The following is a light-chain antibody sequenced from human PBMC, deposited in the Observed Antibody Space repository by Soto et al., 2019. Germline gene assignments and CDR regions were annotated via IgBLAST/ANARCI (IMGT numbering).Light chain of an antibody. V-gene: IGLV2-23*03. CDR1: SSDVGSYNL. J-gene: IGLJ3*02. Sequence: QLVLTQPASVSGSPGQSITISCTGTSSDVGSYNLVSWYQQHPGKAPKIMICEGSKRPSGVSNRFSGSKSGNTASLTISGLQAEDEADYYCCSYAGSSTFVFGGGTKLTVL. CDR3: CSYAGSSTFV. CDR2: EGS.